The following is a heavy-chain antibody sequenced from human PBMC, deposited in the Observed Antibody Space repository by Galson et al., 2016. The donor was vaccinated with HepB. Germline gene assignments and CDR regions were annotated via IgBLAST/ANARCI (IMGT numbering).Heavy chain of an antibody. Sequence: SLRLSCAASGFIFSNYWMHWVRQAPGKGLVWVSRINSDGSVTRYADSEKGRFTISRDNAENTLYLRMNSLRAEDTALYYCTRVKVGAPGGMDVWGHGTTVTVSS. CDR1: GFIFSNYW. V-gene: IGHV3-74*01. J-gene: IGHJ6*02. D-gene: IGHD1-26*01. CDR3: TRVKVGAPGGMDV. CDR2: INSDGSVT.